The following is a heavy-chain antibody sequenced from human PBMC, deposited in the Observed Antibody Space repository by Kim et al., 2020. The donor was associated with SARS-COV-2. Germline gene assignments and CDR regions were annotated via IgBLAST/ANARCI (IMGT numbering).Heavy chain of an antibody. Sequence: GGSLRLSCAASGFTFSSYGMHWVRQAPGKGLEWVAVISYDGSNKYYADSVKGRFTISRDNSKNTLYLQMNSLRAEDTAVYYCAKADIVVVVAAAMVDAF. CDR2: ISYDGSNK. V-gene: IGHV3-30*18. J-gene: IGHJ3*01. CDR1: GFTFSSYG. D-gene: IGHD2-15*01. CDR3: AKADIVVVVAAAMVDAF.